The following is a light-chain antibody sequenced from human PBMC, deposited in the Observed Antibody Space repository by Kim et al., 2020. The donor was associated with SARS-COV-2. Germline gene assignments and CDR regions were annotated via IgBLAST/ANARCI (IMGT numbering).Light chain of an antibody. Sequence: LSPGERATLSCRASQSVSSSYVAWYQQKPGQAPRLLNYGASSRATGIPDRFSGSGSGTDFTLTISRLEPEDFAVYYCQQYGSWWTFGQGTKVDIK. CDR1: QSVSSSY. J-gene: IGKJ1*01. V-gene: IGKV3-20*01. CDR2: GAS. CDR3: QQYGSWWT.